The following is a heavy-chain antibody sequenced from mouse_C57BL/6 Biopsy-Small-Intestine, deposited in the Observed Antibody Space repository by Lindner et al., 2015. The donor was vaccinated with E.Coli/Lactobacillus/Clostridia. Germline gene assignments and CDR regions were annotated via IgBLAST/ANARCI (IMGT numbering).Heavy chain of an antibody. V-gene: IGHV1-54*01. D-gene: IGHD2-5*01. Sequence: VQLQESEAELVRPGTSVKVSCKASGYAFTNYLIEWVKQRPGQGLEWIGMINPGGGGTQYNEKFKDKATLTADKSSNTAYMQLSSLTSEDSAVYFCAREGVTSWFAYWGQGTLVTVSA. CDR2: INPGGGGT. J-gene: IGHJ3*01. CDR3: AREGVTSWFAY. CDR1: GYAFTNYL.